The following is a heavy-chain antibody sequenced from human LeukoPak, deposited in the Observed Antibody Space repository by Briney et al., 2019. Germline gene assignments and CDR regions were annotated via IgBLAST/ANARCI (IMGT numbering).Heavy chain of an antibody. V-gene: IGHV1-46*01. Sequence: ASVKVSCKASGYTFTGYYMHWVRQAPGQGLEWMGIINPSGGSTSYAQKFQGRVTMTRDTSTSTVYMELSSLRSEDTAVYYCARDKGGDYGGNPHFDYWGQGTLVTVSS. CDR1: GYTFTGYY. D-gene: IGHD4-23*01. CDR2: INPSGGST. J-gene: IGHJ4*02. CDR3: ARDKGGDYGGNPHFDY.